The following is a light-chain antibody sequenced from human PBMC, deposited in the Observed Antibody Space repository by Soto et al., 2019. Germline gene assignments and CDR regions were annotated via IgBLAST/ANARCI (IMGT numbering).Light chain of an antibody. CDR1: SSNIGANYD. CDR3: QSYDTDAVV. J-gene: IGLJ2*01. CDR2: ANN. V-gene: IGLV1-40*01. Sequence: QSVLTQPPSVSGAPGQRVTITCTGSSSNIGANYDVHWYQHIPGAAPKILIYANNIRPSGVPDRFSGSRSGITASLAIAGLQAEDEANYFCQSYDTDAVVLGGGTKLAVL.